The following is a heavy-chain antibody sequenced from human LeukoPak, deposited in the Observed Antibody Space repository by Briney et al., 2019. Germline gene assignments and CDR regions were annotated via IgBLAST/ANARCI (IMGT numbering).Heavy chain of an antibody. V-gene: IGHV3-23*01. D-gene: IGHD3-10*01. CDR2: ISGSGGST. J-gene: IGHJ4*02. Sequence: GGSLRLSCAASGFTFSSYAMSWVRQAPGKGLEWVSAISGSGGSTYYADSVKGRLTISRDNSKNTLYLQMNSLRAEDTAVYYCAKVIERCFIIYYFDYGGREPLVTVSS. CDR3: AKVIERCFIIYYFDY. CDR1: GFTFSSYA.